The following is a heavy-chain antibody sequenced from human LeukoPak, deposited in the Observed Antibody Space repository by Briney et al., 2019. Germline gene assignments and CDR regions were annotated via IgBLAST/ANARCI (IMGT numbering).Heavy chain of an antibody. CDR1: GFTFSNHG. Sequence: TGGSLRLSCAASGFTFSNHGMQWVRQAPGKGLEWVAFIRYDGSKQFYSDSVKGRCTISRDNSKNTLYLQMNSLRAEDTAVYYCAKGFSTTESALDYWGQGTLVTVSS. D-gene: IGHD4-11*01. V-gene: IGHV3-30*02. CDR3: AKGFSTTESALDY. J-gene: IGHJ4*02. CDR2: IRYDGSKQ.